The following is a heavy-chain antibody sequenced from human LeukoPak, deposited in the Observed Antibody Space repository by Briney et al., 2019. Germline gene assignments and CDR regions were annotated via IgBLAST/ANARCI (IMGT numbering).Heavy chain of an antibody. CDR2: IYSSGNT. Sequence: SETLSLTCSVSTDSMSNSYWSWLRQSAGKGLEWIGRIYSSGNTKYNPSFKTRVTMSVDTSKNQFSLDLTSVTAADTAVYYCARAKTDIWAFEYWGQGTWVTVSS. J-gene: IGHJ4*02. D-gene: IGHD5-12*01. CDR3: ARAKTDIWAFEY. CDR1: TDSMSNSY. V-gene: IGHV4-4*07.